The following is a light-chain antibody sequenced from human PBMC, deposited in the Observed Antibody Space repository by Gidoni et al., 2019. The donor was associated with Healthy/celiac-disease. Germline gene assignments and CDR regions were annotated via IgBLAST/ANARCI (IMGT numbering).Light chain of an antibody. CDR3: QQYNSYPWT. CDR1: QSISSW. V-gene: IGKV1-5*03. Sequence: DIQMTQSPSTLSASVGDRVTITRRASQSISSWLAWYQQRPGKAPKLLLYKSYSLESGVPSRCSSSGSGTEFTLTISSLQPDDFATYYCQQYNSYPWTFGQGTKVEIK. J-gene: IGKJ1*01. CDR2: KSY.